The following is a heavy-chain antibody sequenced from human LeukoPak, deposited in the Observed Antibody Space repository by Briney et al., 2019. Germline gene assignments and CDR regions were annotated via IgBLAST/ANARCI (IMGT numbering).Heavy chain of an antibody. J-gene: IGHJ6*02. D-gene: IGHD1-26*01. CDR3: ARGGYGMDV. Sequence: PSETLSLTCTVSGGSISSSGYYWGWIRQPPGEGLEWIGSIYYSGSTYYNPSLKSRVTISVDTSKNQFSLNLSSVTAADTAVYYCARGGYGMDVWGQGTTVTVSS. CDR2: IYYSGST. V-gene: IGHV4-39*01. CDR1: GGSISSSGYY.